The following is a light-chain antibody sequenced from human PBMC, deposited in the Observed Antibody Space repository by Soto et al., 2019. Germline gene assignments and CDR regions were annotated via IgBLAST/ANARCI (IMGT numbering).Light chain of an antibody. Sequence: QSVLTQPPSASGSPGQSVTISCTGTSSDVGGYNYVSWYQQHPGKAPKLMIYGVTKRPSGVPDRFSGSKSGNTASLTVSGLQAEDEAYYYCSSYAGSNNYVFGTGTSLPS. CDR1: SSDVGGYNY. CDR3: SSYAGSNNYV. CDR2: GVT. J-gene: IGLJ1*01. V-gene: IGLV2-8*01.